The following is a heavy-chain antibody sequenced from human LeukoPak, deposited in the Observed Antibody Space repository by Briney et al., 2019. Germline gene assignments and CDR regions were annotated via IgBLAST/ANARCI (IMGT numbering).Heavy chain of an antibody. D-gene: IGHD4/OR15-4a*01. Sequence: ASVKVSCKASGYTFTDYYMHWVRQAPGQGLEWLGIINLSGGSTHYPQKFQDRVTMTRDTSTSTVYMELSGLRSEDTAVYYCARDLDYGEKSEDYWGQGTLVTVSS. CDR1: GYTFTDYY. J-gene: IGHJ4*02. CDR3: ARDLDYGEKSEDY. CDR2: INLSGGST. V-gene: IGHV1-46*01.